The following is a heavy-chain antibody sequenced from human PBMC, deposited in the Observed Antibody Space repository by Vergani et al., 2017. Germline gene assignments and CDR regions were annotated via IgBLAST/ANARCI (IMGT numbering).Heavy chain of an antibody. D-gene: IGHD5-12*01. J-gene: IGHJ5*01. V-gene: IGHV3-74*02. CDR2: IKSDGSIT. CDR1: GFSFSGYW. CDR3: VRARCSGPCFMSNWFDS. Sequence: EVNLVESGGGLVHPGGSLRLSCEGSGFSFSGYWMHWVRQSPEKGLVWVSRIKSDGSITNYADSVKGRFTISRDNAKNTLYLEMNSLRGDDTAIYYCVRARCSGPCFMSNWFDSWVQGTLVTVSS.